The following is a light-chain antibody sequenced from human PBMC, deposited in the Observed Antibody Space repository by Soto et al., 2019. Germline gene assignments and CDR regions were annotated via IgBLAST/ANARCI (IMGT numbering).Light chain of an antibody. CDR2: GNS. J-gene: IGLJ1*01. Sequence: QPVLTQPPSVSGAPGQTVTISCTGSSSNIGAGYDVHWYQQLPGTAPKLLIYGNSNRPSGVPDRFSGSKSGTSASLAITGLQAEDEADYYCQSYDSSLCVFGTGTKLTVL. CDR1: SSNIGAGYD. CDR3: QSYDSSLCV. V-gene: IGLV1-40*01.